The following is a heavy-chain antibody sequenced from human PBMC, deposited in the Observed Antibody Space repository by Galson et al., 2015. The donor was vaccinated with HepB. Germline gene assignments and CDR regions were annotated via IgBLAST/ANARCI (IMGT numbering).Heavy chain of an antibody. CDR2: IDWDGGK. J-gene: IGHJ4*02. CDR3: ARVSPPPSSALDY. CDR1: GFSLTTSGMC. V-gene: IGHV2-70*11. D-gene: IGHD6-19*01. Sequence: PALVKPTQALTLTCTFSGFSLTTSGMCVSWIRQPPGKALEWLARIDWDGGKYYTTSLKTRLTISKDTSKNQVVLTMTNMDPVDTATYYCARVSPPPSSALDYWGQGALVTVSS.